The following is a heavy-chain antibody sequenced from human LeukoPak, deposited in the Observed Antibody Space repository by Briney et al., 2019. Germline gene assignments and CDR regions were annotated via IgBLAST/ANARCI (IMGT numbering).Heavy chain of an antibody. CDR2: ITESGHST. Sequence: GGSLRLSCAASGFGFSRYAMTWVRQAPGKGLEWVSLITESGHSTYYTKSVKGRFAISRDNSKNTLFLQMNSLGVEDTALYFCAKGFACAEDRCYGLDSWGQGILVIVSS. CDR3: AKGFACAEDRCYGLDS. D-gene: IGHD4/OR15-4a*01. V-gene: IGHV3-23*01. CDR1: GFGFSRYA. J-gene: IGHJ4*02.